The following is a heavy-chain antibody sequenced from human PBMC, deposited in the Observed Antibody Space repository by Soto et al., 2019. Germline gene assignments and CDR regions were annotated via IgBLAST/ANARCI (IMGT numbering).Heavy chain of an antibody. D-gene: IGHD3-10*01. Sequence: GESLKISCKGSGYSFTSYWIGWVRQMPGKGLEWMGIIYPGDSDTRYGPSFQGQVTISADKSISTAYLQWSSLKASDTAMYYCAGGGVRGVITRTRDYYGMDVWGQVTTVTVSS. V-gene: IGHV5-51*01. CDR2: IYPGDSDT. CDR3: AGGGVRGVITRTRDYYGMDV. CDR1: GYSFTSYW. J-gene: IGHJ6*02.